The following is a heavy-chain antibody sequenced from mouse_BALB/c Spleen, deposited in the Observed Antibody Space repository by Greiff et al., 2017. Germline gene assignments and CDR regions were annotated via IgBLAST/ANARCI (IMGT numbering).Heavy chain of an antibody. Sequence: VQLQQSGAELVRPGTSVKVSCKASGYAFTNYLIEWVKQRPGQGLEWIGVINPGSGGTNYNEKFKGKATLTADKSSSTAYMQLSSLTSDDSAVYFCARGGYFPMDYWGQGTSVTVSS. CDR2: INPGSGGT. D-gene: IGHD3-1*01. V-gene: IGHV1-54*01. J-gene: IGHJ4*01. CDR3: ARGGYFPMDY. CDR1: GYAFTNYL.